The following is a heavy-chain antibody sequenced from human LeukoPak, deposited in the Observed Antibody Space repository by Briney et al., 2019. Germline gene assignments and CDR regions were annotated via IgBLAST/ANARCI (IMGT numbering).Heavy chain of an antibody. D-gene: IGHD2-15*01. CDR3: ARRLVVEGAARGDAFDI. CDR1: GGSISSGGYY. CDR2: IYYSGST. Sequence: SETLSLTCTVSGGSISSGGYYWSWIRQPPGKGLEWIGYIYYSGSTNYNPSLKSRVTISVDTSKNQFSLKLSSVTAADTAVYYCARRLVVEGAARGDAFDIWGQGTMVTVSS. V-gene: IGHV4-61*08. J-gene: IGHJ3*02.